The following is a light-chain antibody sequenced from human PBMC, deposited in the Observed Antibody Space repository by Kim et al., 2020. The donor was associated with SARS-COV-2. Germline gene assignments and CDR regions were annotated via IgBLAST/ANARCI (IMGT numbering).Light chain of an antibody. J-gene: IGLJ3*02. Sequence: QSALTQPASVSGSPGQSITISCTGTSSDVGGYNYVSWYQQHTGKAPKLMIYDVSKRTSGVSNRFSGSKSGNTASLTISGLQAEDEADYYCSSYTSSSTWVLGGGTQLTVL. CDR3: SSYTSSSTWV. CDR2: DVS. V-gene: IGLV2-14*01. CDR1: SSDVGGYNY.